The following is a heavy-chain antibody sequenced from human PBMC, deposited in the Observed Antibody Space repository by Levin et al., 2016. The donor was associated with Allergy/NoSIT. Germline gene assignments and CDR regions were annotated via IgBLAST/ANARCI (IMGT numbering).Heavy chain of an antibody. V-gene: IGHV1-18*01. D-gene: IGHD2/OR15-2a*01. CDR1: GYTFSNSG. CDR3: MRVNGRFNIGMSFDP. J-gene: IGHJ5*02. Sequence: ASVKVSCKSSGYTFSNSGINWLRQAPGQGPEWLGWISVSNGNTASAQEFQGRLTMTTDTATDTAYMELRSLRSDDTAIYYCMRVNGRFNIGMSFDPWGQGTLVTVSS. CDR2: ISVSNGNT.